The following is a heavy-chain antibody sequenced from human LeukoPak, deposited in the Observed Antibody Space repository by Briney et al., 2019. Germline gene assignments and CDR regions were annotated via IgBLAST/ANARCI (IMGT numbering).Heavy chain of an antibody. CDR2: IRYDGSNK. V-gene: IGHV3-30*02. CDR1: GFTLSIYG. D-gene: IGHD4-23*01. Sequence: PGGSLRLSRAASGFTLSIYGMHWVPHAPGKGLEWGAFIRYDGSNKYYADSVKGRFTISRDNSKNTLHLQMNSLRAEDTAVYYCAKGDYGGNNYWGQGTLVTVSS. J-gene: IGHJ4*02. CDR3: AKGDYGGNNY.